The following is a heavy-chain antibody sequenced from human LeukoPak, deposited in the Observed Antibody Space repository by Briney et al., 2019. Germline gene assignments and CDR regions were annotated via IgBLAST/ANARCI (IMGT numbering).Heavy chain of an antibody. CDR3: ARARWLQLGHDAFDI. CDR2: IYYSGST. CDR1: GGSISSYY. V-gene: IGHV4-59*08. J-gene: IGHJ3*02. Sequence: PSETLSLTCTVSGGSISSYYWSWIRQPPGKGLEWIGYIYYSGSTNYNPSLKSRVTISVDTSKNQFSLKLSSVTAADTAVYYCARARWLQLGHDAFDIWGQGTMVTVSS. D-gene: IGHD5-24*01.